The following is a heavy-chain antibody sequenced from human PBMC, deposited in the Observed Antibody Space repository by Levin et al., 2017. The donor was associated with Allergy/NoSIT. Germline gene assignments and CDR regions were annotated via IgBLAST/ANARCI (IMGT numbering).Heavy chain of an antibody. CDR1: GFTFTSYT. Sequence: GGSLRLSCAASGFTFTSYTMDWVRQAPGKGLEWVSSISTSSNYIYYADSMKGRFTISRDNAKKSLYLQMNSLRAGDTAVYYCVRGGGMSSVMDYFDLWGQGTLITVSS. D-gene: IGHD2-2*01. V-gene: IGHV3-21*01. J-gene: IGHJ4*02. CDR2: ISTSSNYI. CDR3: VRGGGMSSVMDYFDL.